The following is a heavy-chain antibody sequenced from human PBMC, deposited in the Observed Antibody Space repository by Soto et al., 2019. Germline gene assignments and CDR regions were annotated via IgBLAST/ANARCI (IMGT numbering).Heavy chain of an antibody. Sequence: QVQLQESGPGLVKPSQTQSLTCTVSGGSISSGGYYWSWIRQHPGKGLEWIGYIYYSGSTYYNPSLKSRVTISVDTSKNQFSLKLSSVTAADTAVYYCARDFGVPGLLSCVYYYYYYGMDVWGQGTTVTVSS. CDR2: IYYSGST. D-gene: IGHD3-3*01. CDR1: GGSISSGGYY. CDR3: ARDFGVPGLLSCVYYYYYYGMDV. J-gene: IGHJ6*02. V-gene: IGHV4-31*03.